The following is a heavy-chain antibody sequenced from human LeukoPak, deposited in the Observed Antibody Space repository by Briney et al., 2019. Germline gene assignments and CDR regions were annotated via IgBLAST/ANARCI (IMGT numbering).Heavy chain of an antibody. CDR2: ITSNSRYI. D-gene: IGHD1-26*01. Sequence: GGSLRLSCAASGFTFSSYIMNWVRQTPGKGLEWVSSITSNSRYIYYPDSVKGRFTISRDNAKNSLYLQMNSLRAEDTAVYYCARGNPTEGAFDYWGRGTLVTVSS. V-gene: IGHV3-21*01. CDR1: GFTFSSYI. CDR3: ARGNPTEGAFDY. J-gene: IGHJ4*02.